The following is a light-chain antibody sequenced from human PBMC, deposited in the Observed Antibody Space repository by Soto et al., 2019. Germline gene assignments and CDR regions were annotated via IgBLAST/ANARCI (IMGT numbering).Light chain of an antibody. CDR1: QAIRIF. V-gene: IGKV3D-20*01. J-gene: IGKJ2*01. Sequence: EIVLTQSPATLSLSPGDSATLSCTASQAIRIFLAWYQQKPGQAPRLLIYNASSRATGIPDRFSGSGSGTDFTLTISRLEPEDFAVYFCQQYGSSPPHTFGQGTKVEIK. CDR3: QQYGSSPPHT. CDR2: NAS.